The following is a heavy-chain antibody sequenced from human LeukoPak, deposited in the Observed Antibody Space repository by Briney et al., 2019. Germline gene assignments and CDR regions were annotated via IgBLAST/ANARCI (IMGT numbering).Heavy chain of an antibody. V-gene: IGHV1-2*02. D-gene: IGHD3-22*01. CDR1: GYTFTGYY. CDR2: INPNSGGT. Sequence: ASVKVSFKASGYTFTGYYMHWVRQAPGQGLEWMGWINPNSGGTNYAQKFQGRVTMTRDTSISTAYMELSRLRSDDTAVYYCARDGDDSSGYYYYFDYWGQGTLVTVSS. CDR3: ARDGDDSSGYYYYFDY. J-gene: IGHJ4*02.